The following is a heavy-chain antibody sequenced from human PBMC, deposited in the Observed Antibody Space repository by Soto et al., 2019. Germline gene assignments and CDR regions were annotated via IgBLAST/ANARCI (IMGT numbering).Heavy chain of an antibody. D-gene: IGHD3-22*01. CDR2: ISGSGGST. V-gene: IGHV3-23*01. J-gene: IGHJ4*02. CDR3: AKDFTMIVVVILDY. CDR1: GFTFSSYA. Sequence: GGSLRLSCAASGFTFSSYAMSWVRQAPGKGLEWVSAISGSGGSTYYADSVKGRFTISRDNSKNTLYLQMNSLRAEDTAVYHCAKDFTMIVVVILDYWGQGTLVTVSS.